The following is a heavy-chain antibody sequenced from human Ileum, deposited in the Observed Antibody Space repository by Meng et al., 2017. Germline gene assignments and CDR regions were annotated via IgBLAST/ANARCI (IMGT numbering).Heavy chain of an antibody. J-gene: IGHJ5*02. D-gene: IGHD3-10*02. CDR2: IGASGSPT. Sequence: GESLKISCAASGFTFKNYPMTWVRQAPGQGLEWVAVIGASGSPTYYADSVKGRFTISRDNSKNTLFLQMNSLRADDTAVYYCAKYVQAPIRLFDPWGQGTRVTVSS. V-gene: IGHV3-23*01. CDR3: AKYVQAPIRLFDP. CDR1: GFTFKNYP.